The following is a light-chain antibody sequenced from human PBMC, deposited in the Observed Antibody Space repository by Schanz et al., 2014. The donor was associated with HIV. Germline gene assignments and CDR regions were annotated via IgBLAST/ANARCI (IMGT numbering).Light chain of an antibody. J-gene: IGKJ2*01. V-gene: IGKV3-20*01. CDR3: QQYGSSPYT. CDR1: QTVNNNY. Sequence: EIVLTQSPGTLSLSPGERVTLSCRASQTVNNNYLAWYQQKPGQAPRLLMHGASTRAPGIPDRFRGSGSGTDFTLTISRLEPEDFAVFYCQQYGSSPYTFGQGTQLEIK. CDR2: GAS.